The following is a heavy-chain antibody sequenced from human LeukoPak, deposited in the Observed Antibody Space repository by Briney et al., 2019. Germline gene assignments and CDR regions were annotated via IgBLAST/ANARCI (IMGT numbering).Heavy chain of an antibody. Sequence: PSETLSLTCAVSGVSISSGGYSWRWIRQPPGKGLEWIGYIYHSGSTYYNPSLKSRVTISVDRSKNQFSLKLSSVTAADTAVYYCARVAGDHDAFDIWGQGTMVTVSS. CDR1: GVSISSGGYS. V-gene: IGHV4-30-2*01. D-gene: IGHD3-10*01. CDR2: IYHSGST. CDR3: ARVAGDHDAFDI. J-gene: IGHJ3*02.